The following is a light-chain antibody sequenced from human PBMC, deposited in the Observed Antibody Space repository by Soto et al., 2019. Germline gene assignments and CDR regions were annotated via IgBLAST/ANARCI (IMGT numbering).Light chain of an antibody. CDR1: SSNVGSYKL. CDR2: EVN. Sequence: QAALTQPASVSWSPGQSITISCTGTSSNVGSYKLVSWYQQHPGKAPKLMIFEVNKRPSGVSNRFSGSKSGNTASLTISGLQVEDEADYYCCSSGGSPTSVFGTGTKVTXL. J-gene: IGLJ1*01. CDR3: CSSGGSPTSV. V-gene: IGLV2-23*02.